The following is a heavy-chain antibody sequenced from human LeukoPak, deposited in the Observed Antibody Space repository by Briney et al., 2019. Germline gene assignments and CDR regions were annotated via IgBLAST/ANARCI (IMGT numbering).Heavy chain of an antibody. CDR3: AKDVSFVDTAMVTPPGYMDV. Sequence: SVKVSCKASGGTFSSYAISWVRQAPGQGLEWMGGIIPIFGTANYAQKFQDRVTITADKSTSTAYMELSSLRSKDTAVYYCAKDVSFVDTAMVTPPGYMDVWGKGTTVTISS. D-gene: IGHD5-18*01. J-gene: IGHJ6*03. CDR1: GGTFSSYA. CDR2: IIPIFGTA. V-gene: IGHV1-69*06.